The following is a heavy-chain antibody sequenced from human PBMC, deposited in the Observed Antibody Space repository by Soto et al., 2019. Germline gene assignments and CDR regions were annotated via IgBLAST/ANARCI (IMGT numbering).Heavy chain of an antibody. J-gene: IGHJ4*02. D-gene: IGHD2-21*02. CDR3: AREDLNCAGDCNSF. CDR1: GFTFSRYE. V-gene: IGHV3-48*03. CDR2: ISSWGDTI. Sequence: EVKLVESGGGLVQPGGSLRLSCAASGFTFSRYEMNWVRQAPGKGLEWVSYISSWGDTIYYAESVRGRFTISRDNAENSLYLQMTSLRADDTAVYYCAREDLNCAGDCNSFWGQGTLVTVSS.